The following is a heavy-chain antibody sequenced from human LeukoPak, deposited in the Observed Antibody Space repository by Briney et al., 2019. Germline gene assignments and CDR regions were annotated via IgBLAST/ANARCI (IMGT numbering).Heavy chain of an antibody. CDR2: IYYSGRA. CDR3: ARGGYCDGGSCYFYYFDY. CDR1: GGXISSGDYY. Sequence: PSQTLSLTCRVSGGXISSGDYYWSWIRRAPGKGVECFSDIYYSGRAYYNPSLKSRVNISVDTSKNQSSLKLSSVTAADTAVYYCARGGYCDGGSCYFYYFDYWGQGTLVTVSS. D-gene: IGHD2-15*01. V-gene: IGHV4-30-4*01. J-gene: IGHJ4*02.